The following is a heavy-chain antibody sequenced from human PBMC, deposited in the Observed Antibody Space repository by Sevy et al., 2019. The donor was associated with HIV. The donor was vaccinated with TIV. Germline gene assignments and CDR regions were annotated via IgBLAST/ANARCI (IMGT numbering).Heavy chain of an antibody. J-gene: IGHJ5*02. Sequence: SETLSLTCTVSGGSVSSGSYYWSWIRQPPGKGLEGIGYIYYSGSTNYNPSLKSRVTISVDTSKNQFSLKLSSVTAAXTAVYYCANLGLGSCSSTRCHGTFDPWGQGTLVTVSS. CDR2: IYYSGST. CDR3: ANLGLGSCSSTRCHGTFDP. CDR1: GGSVSSGSYY. V-gene: IGHV4-61*01. D-gene: IGHD2-2*01.